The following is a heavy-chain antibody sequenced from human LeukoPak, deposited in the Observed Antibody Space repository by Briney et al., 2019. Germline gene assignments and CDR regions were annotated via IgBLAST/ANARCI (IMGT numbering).Heavy chain of an antibody. CDR1: GGTFRSFT. J-gene: IGHJ4*02. CDR2: IIPMFGAT. Sequence: ASVTVSFKASGGTFRSFTINWVRQAPGQGLEWMGGIIPMFGATNYAQKFQGRVTITADESTSTAYMELSSLRSEDTAVYFCARGPGGSPAPFGFDYWGQEHRVSVSS. D-gene: IGHD1-26*01. CDR3: ARGPGGSPAPFGFDY. V-gene: IGHV1-69*13.